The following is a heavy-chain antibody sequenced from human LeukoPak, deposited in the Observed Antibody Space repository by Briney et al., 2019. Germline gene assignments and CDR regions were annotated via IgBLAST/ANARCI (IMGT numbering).Heavy chain of an antibody. CDR3: AKETRSSYYYDSSGYFRSPRFDP. CDR2: IYSSGST. Sequence: SETLSLTCTVSGGSISSNFWSWVRQPAGKGLQWIGRIYSSGSTNYNPSLKSRVTMSVEKSKNQFSLKLTSVTAADTAVYYCAKETRSSYYYDSSGYFRSPRFDPWGQGTLVTVPS. CDR1: GGSISSNF. D-gene: IGHD3-22*01. V-gene: IGHV4-4*07. J-gene: IGHJ5*02.